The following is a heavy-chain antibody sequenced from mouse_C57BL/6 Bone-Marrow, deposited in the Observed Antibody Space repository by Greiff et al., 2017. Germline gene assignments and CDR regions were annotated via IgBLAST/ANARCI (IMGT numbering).Heavy chain of an antibody. CDR3: ARWASHYYAMDY. CDR2: IRNKANGYTT. CDR1: GFTFTDYY. Sequence: DVMLVESGGGLVQPGGSLSLSCAASGFTFTDYYMSWVRQPPGKALEWLGFIRNKANGYTTEYSASVKGRFTISRDNSQSILYLQVNALRAEDSATYYCARWASHYYAMDYWGQGTSVTVSS. V-gene: IGHV7-3*01. J-gene: IGHJ4*01.